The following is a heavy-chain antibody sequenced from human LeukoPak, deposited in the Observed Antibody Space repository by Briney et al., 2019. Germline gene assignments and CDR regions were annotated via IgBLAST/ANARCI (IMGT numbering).Heavy chain of an antibody. J-gene: IGHJ5*02. Sequence: PSETLSLTCTVSGGSISSGSYYWSWIRQPAGKGLEWIGRIYTSGSTNFNPSLRSRVTISVSTSKTQFSLKLTSVTAADTAMYYCARDKGYKLNNQGRGWFDPWGQGTLVTVSS. CDR2: IYTSGST. CDR3: ARDKGYKLNNQGRGWFDP. CDR1: GGSISSGSYY. D-gene: IGHD1/OR15-1a*01. V-gene: IGHV4-61*02.